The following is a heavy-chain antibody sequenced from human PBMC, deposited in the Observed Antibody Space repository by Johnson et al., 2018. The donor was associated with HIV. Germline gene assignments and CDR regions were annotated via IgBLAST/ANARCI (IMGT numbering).Heavy chain of an antibody. J-gene: IGHJ3*02. Sequence: VQLVESGGGLVQPGGSLRLSCAASGFTVSSNYMSWVRQAPGKGLEWVSVIYSGGSTYYADSVKGRFTLSRDNSKNTLYLQMNSLRAEDTAVSYCARRYCSSTSCYKGRAFDIWGQGTMVTVSS. CDR1: GFTVSSNY. CDR3: ARRYCSSTSCYKGRAFDI. V-gene: IGHV3-66*01. CDR2: IYSGGST. D-gene: IGHD2-2*02.